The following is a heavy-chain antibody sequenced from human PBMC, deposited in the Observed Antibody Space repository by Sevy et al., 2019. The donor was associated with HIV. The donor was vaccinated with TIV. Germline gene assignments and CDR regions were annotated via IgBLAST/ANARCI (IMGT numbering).Heavy chain of an antibody. CDR3: VKDPDYNFWRGDYGMDV. CDR2: ISSDGVST. Sequence: GESLKISCSGSGFSFSNSAMNCVRQTPGKGLKYVSAISSDGVSTYYTDSVRGRFTISRDNSKNTLYLQMSSLRVEDTAVYYCVKDPDYNFWRGDYGMDVWGQGTTVTVSS. J-gene: IGHJ6*02. CDR1: GFSFSNSA. D-gene: IGHD3-3*01. V-gene: IGHV3-64D*06.